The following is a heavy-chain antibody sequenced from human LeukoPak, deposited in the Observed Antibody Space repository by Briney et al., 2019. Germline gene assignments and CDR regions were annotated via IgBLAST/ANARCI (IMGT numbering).Heavy chain of an antibody. V-gene: IGHV1-18*01. CDR3: ARDKAVTTEVTQHFQH. Sequence: GASVKVSCKASGYTFTNYGISWVRQAPGQGLEWMGWISAYNGYTDDAQKLQFRVTMTTDTSTSTAYMELRSLRSDDTAVYYCARDKAVTTEVTQHFQHWGQGTLVTVSS. D-gene: IGHD4-23*01. CDR1: GYTFTNYG. CDR2: ISAYNGYT. J-gene: IGHJ1*01.